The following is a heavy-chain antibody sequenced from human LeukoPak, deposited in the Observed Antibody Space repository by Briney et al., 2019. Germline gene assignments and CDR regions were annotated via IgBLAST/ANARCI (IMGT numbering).Heavy chain of an antibody. CDR1: GFTFSSYS. CDR3: ARDTYYYDSSHAFDI. J-gene: IGHJ3*02. D-gene: IGHD3-22*01. CDR2: ISSSSSTI. V-gene: IGHV3-48*01. Sequence: GGSLRLSCAASGFTFSSYSMNWVRQAPGKGLEWVSYISSSSSTIYYADSVKGRFTISRDNAKNSLYLQMNSLRAEDTAVYYRARDTYYYDSSHAFDIWGQGTMVTVSS.